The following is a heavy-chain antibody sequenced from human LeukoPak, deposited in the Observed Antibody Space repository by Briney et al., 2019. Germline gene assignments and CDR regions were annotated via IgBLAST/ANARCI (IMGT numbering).Heavy chain of an antibody. D-gene: IGHD6-19*01. CDR2: IYHTGST. CDR1: GASISSHH. V-gene: IGHV4-59*11. Sequence: SETLSLTCTVSGASISSHHWTWIRQPPGKGLEWIGYIYHTGSTNYSPSLKSRVTISVDTSKNQFSLKLSSVTAADTAVYYCARADGAVAAYYGIDVWGQGTTVTVSS. CDR3: ARADGAVAAYYGIDV. J-gene: IGHJ6*02.